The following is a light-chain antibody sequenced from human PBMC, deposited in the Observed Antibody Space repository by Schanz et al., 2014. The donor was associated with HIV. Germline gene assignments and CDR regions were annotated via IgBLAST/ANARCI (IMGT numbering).Light chain of an antibody. CDR3: QQYGTSLIT. J-gene: IGKJ5*01. V-gene: IGKV3-11*01. CDR1: QSVSSY. Sequence: EIVLTQSPATLSLSPGERATLSCRASQSVSSYLAWYQQKPGQAPRLLIYDASNRATGIPARFSGSGSGTDFTLTISSLEPEDFAVYYCQQYGTSLITCGQGTRLEI. CDR2: DAS.